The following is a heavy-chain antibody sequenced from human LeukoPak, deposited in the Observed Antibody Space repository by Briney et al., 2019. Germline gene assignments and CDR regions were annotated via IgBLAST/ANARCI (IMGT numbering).Heavy chain of an antibody. V-gene: IGHV2-70*04. D-gene: IGHD3-22*01. Sequence: SGPTLVNPTQTLTPTCTFSGFSLSTSGMRVSWIRQPPGKALEWLARIDWDDDKFYSTSLETRITVSKDTSKDQVVLTMTNMDPVDTATYYCARASYYYDSSGYYYYYFDYWGQGTLVTVSS. J-gene: IGHJ4*02. CDR1: GFSLSTSGMR. CDR2: IDWDDDK. CDR3: ARASYYYDSSGYYYYYFDY.